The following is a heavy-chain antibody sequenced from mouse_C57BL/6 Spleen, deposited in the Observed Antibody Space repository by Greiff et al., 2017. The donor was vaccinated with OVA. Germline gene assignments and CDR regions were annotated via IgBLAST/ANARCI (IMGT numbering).Heavy chain of an antibody. D-gene: IGHD3-2*02. CDR1: GYTFTSYW. V-gene: IGHV1-74*01. Sequence: QVQLQQSGAELVKPGASVKVSCKASGYTFTSYWMHWVQQMPGQGLEWIGRINPSDSDTNSNQKFKGKATLTVDKSYSTAYMQLSILTSEDSAVYYCSIGSSGYTVYYFDYWGQGTTLTVSS. CDR3: SIGSSGYTVYYFDY. J-gene: IGHJ2*01. CDR2: INPSDSDT.